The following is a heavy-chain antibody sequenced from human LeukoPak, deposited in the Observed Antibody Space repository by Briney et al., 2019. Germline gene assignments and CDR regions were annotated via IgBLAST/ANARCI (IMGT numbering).Heavy chain of an antibody. D-gene: IGHD2-2*01. CDR3: ARGGDSTSRFDY. Sequence: PSETLSLTCAVYGGSFSGYYWSWIRQPPGKGLEWIGEINHSGSTNYNPSLKSRVTISVDTSKNQFSLKLSSVTAADTAVYYCARGGDSTSRFDYWGQGTLVTVSS. CDR1: GGSFSGYY. CDR2: INHSGST. V-gene: IGHV4-34*01. J-gene: IGHJ4*02.